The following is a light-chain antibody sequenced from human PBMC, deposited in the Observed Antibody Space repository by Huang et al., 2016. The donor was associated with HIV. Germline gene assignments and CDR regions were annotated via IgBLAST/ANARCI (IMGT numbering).Light chain of an antibody. V-gene: IGKV2-30*02. CDR2: KVS. CDR1: QSLVHSDGNTY. Sequence: DVVLTQSPLSLPVTLGQPASISCRSSQSLVHSDGNTYLSWFQQRPGQSPRRLIYKVSDRDSGVPDRFSGSGSGTAFTLKISRVEAEDLGVYYCMQGSHSRWTFGQGTKVEIK. J-gene: IGKJ1*01. CDR3: MQGSHSRWT.